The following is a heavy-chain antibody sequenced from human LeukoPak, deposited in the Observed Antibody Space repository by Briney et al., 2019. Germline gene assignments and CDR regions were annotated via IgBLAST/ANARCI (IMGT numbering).Heavy chain of an antibody. D-gene: IGHD3-22*01. J-gene: IGHJ4*02. CDR1: GGSFSGYY. CDR2: INHSGST. CDR3: ARVGSSGYYGVY. V-gene: IGHV4-34*01. Sequence: PSETLSLTCAVYGGSFSGYYWSWIRQPPGKGLEWIGEINHSGSTNYNPSLKSRVTISVDTSKNQFSLKLSSVTAADTAVYYCARVGSSGYYGVYWGQGTLVTVSS.